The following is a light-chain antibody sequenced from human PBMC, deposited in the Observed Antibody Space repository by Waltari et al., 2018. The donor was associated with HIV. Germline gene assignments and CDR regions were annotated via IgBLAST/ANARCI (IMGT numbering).Light chain of an antibody. CDR2: RNH. CDR3: STWGGSLSGPV. Sequence: QSALTQPPSVSGAPGQRVTISCTGNRSNIGAGYFVHWYQQLPGTAPKLLIYRNHQRPAGVPDRFSGSKSGTSASLDISGLRSEDEALYYCSTWGGSLSGPVFGGGTKLTVL. J-gene: IGLJ3*02. CDR1: RSNIGAGYF. V-gene: IGLV1-47*01.